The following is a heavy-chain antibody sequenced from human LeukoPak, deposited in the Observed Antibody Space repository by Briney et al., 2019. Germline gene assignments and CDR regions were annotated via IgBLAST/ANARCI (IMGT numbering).Heavy chain of an antibody. CDR1: GFTFTTYW. J-gene: IGHJ6*03. CDR2: IKQDGSEQ. V-gene: IGHV3-7*01. Sequence: GGSLRLSCAASGFTFTTYWMGWVRQAPGKGLEWVANIKQDGSEQYYVDSVKGRFTISRDNAKNSLYLQMKNLRADDTALYYCARLSAYYYGSYFYYYMDVWGKGTTVTVSS. D-gene: IGHD3-10*01. CDR3: ARLSAYYYGSYFYYYMDV.